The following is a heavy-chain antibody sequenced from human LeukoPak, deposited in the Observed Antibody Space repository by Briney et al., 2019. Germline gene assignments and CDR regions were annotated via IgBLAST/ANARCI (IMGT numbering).Heavy chain of an antibody. D-gene: IGHD3-10*01. J-gene: IGHJ4*02. CDR2: IKSETDGGTT. CDR1: GFTFSSYA. CDR3: ATGSSGY. V-gene: IGHV3-15*01. Sequence: KPGGSLRLSCAASGFTFSSYAMSWVRQAPGKGLEWVGRIKSETDGGTTDYAAPVKGRFTISRDDSKNALHLQMNSLKTEDTAVYYCATGSSGYWGQGTLVTVSS.